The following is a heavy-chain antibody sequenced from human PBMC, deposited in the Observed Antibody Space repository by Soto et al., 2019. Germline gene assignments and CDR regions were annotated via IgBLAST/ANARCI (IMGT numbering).Heavy chain of an antibody. J-gene: IGHJ5*02. D-gene: IGHD4-4*01. CDR2: MSHGGST. CDR1: GVSIDSSYW. CDR3: ARSPTTVTHWFDP. Sequence: SETLSLTCDVSGVSIDSSYWWGWVRQPPGRDLEWLGDMSHGGSTNYNPSLKSRVTILLDKSKNQFSLSLSFVTAADTATYYCARSPTTVTHWFDPWGQGTLVTVSS. V-gene: IGHV4-4*02.